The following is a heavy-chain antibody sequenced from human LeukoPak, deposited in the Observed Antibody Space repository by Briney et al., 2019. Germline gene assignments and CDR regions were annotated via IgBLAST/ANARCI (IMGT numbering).Heavy chain of an antibody. CDR1: GYTFTGYG. CDR3: ARDRGYFGSSGYSPDF. V-gene: IGHV1-18*01. Sequence: ASVKVSCKASGYTFTGYGTSWVRQAPGQGLEWMGWISAYNGNTNYAQKLQGRVTMTTDTFTSTAYMELRSLRSDDTAVYYCARDRGYFGSSGYSPDFWGQGTLVTVSS. D-gene: IGHD3-22*01. J-gene: IGHJ4*02. CDR2: ISAYNGNT.